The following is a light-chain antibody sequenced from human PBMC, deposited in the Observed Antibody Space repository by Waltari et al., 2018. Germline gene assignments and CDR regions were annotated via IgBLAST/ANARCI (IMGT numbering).Light chain of an antibody. CDR1: QTLNKF. Sequence: DVQLTPSPSSLSASVGDRVPITCRASQTLNKFLNWYRQMPGKAPELLISRVSNLQSGVPSRFSGSGSGTDFSLTISSLQPEDFATYYCHQSYSNPQTFGQGTKLKI. CDR2: RVS. J-gene: IGKJ2*01. V-gene: IGKV1-39*01. CDR3: HQSYSNPQT.